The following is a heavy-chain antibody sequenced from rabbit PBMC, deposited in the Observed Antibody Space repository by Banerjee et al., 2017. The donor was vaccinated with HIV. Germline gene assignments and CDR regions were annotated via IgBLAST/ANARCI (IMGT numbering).Heavy chain of an antibody. Sequence: QEQLVESGGGLVTLGGSLKLSCKASGIDFSSYGISWVRQAPGKGLEWIAYIYPDYGSTDYASWVNGRFTISLDNAQNTVFLQMTSLTAADTATYFCARVGYYAGYAGYGYAIFNLWGPGTLVTVS. J-gene: IGHJ4*01. CDR2: IYPDYGST. CDR1: GIDFSSYG. CDR3: ARVGYYAGYAGYGYAIFNL. V-gene: IGHV1S47*01. D-gene: IGHD6-1*01.